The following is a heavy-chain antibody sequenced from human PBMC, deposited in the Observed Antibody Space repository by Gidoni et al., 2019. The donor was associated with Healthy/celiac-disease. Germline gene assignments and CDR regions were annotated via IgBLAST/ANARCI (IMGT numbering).Heavy chain of an antibody. CDR1: GGSIRSGGYY. V-gene: IGHV4-31*03. CDR2: IYYSGST. Sequence: QVQLRASGPGLVQPSQTLSLTCTVSGGSIRSGGYYWSWIRQHPGKGLEWIGYIYYSGSTYYNQSLKSRVTISVDTSKNQLYLKLSYVNAADTAVYYCARGLRTTVTSYWYFDLWGRGTLVTVSS. D-gene: IGHD4-17*01. J-gene: IGHJ2*01. CDR3: ARGLRTTVTSYWYFDL.